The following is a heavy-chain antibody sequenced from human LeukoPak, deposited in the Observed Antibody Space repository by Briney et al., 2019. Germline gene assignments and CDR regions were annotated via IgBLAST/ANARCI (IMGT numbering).Heavy chain of an antibody. CDR1: GGSISSSSHN. J-gene: IGHJ4*02. CDR2: IYYSGTT. CDR3: ASRRFGDESFDY. Sequence: PSETLSLTCIVSGGSISSSSHNWGWIRQPPGKGLEWIGSIYYSGTTYYNPSLKSRVTISVDTSKNQFSLKLSSVTAADTAVYYCASRRFGDESFDYWGQGTLVTVSS. D-gene: IGHD3-10*01. V-gene: IGHV4-39*01.